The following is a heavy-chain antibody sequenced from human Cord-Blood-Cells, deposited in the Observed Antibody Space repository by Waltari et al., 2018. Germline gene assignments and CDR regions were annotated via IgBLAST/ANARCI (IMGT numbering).Heavy chain of an antibody. V-gene: IGHV1-2*04. D-gene: IGHD7-27*01. Sequence: QVQLVQSGAEVKKPGASVKVSCTASGYTFTGYYMHWVRQAPGQGLEWMGWINPNSGGTNYAQKFQGWVTMTRDTSISTAYMELSRLRSDDTAVDYCARRVTGAGDYFDYWGQGTLVTVSS. CDR2: INPNSGGT. CDR1: GYTFTGYY. CDR3: ARRVTGAGDYFDY. J-gene: IGHJ4*02.